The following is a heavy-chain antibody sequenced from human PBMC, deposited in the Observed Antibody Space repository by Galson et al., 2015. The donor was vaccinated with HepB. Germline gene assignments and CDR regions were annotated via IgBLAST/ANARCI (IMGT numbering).Heavy chain of an antibody. CDR1: GFTFSDSS. J-gene: IGHJ4*02. D-gene: IGHD4/OR15-4a*01. CDR3: AYPDRLSAN. Sequence: SLRLSCAASGFTFSDSSMSWVRQAPGKGLEWVSYISGSSTGANYADSVKGRFTISRDNAKNTLYLQMNSLRAEDTAVYYCAYPDRLSANGGQGALVTVSS. CDR2: ISGSSTGA. V-gene: IGHV3-11*03.